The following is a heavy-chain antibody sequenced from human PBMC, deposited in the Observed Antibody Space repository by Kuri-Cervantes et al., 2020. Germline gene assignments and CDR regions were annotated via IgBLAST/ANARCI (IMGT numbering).Heavy chain of an antibody. J-gene: IGHJ4*02. Sequence: GSLRLSCAVYGGSFSGYYWSWIRQPPGKGLEWIGEINHSGSTNYNPSLKSRVTISVDTSKNQFSLKLSSVTAADTAVYYCARGPGYYGSGSYYIYYFDYWGQGTLVTVSS. V-gene: IGHV4-34*01. CDR1: GGSFSGYY. CDR3: ARGPGYYGSGSYYIYYFDY. CDR2: INHSGST. D-gene: IGHD3-10*01.